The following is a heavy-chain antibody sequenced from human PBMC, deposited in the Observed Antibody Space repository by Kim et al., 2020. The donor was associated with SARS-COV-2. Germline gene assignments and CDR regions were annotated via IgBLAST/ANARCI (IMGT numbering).Heavy chain of an antibody. D-gene: IGHD3-16*01. J-gene: IGHJ4*02. V-gene: IGHV3-21*01. CDR1: GLNFSAHS. Sequence: GGSLRLSCVASGLNFSAHSMNWVRQAPGKGLEWVSSISSTSSYIYYADSVEGRFTISRDNAKNSLYLQMDSLRGEDTAVYYCARGPFMITFGGVMGYWGLGTLVTV. CDR2: ISSTSSYI. CDR3: ARGPFMITFGGVMGY.